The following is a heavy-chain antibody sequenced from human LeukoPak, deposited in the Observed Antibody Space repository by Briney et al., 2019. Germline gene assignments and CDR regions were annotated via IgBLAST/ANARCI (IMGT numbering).Heavy chain of an antibody. D-gene: IGHD6-13*01. CDR2: IIPILGIA. V-gene: IGHV1-69*04. J-gene: IGHJ4*02. CDR3: ARGRVAAAGVFDY. CDR1: GGTFSSYA. Sequence: ASVKVSCKASGGTFSSYAISWVRQAPGQGLEWMGRIIPILGIANYAQKFQGRVTITADKSTSTAYMELRSLRSDDTAVYYCARGRVAAAGVFDYWGQGTLVTVSS.